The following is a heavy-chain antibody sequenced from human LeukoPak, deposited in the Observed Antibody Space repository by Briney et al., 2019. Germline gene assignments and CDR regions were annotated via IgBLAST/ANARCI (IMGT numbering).Heavy chain of an antibody. Sequence: SGGSLRLPCAASGFTFSNYGMHWVRQAPGKGLEWVAIIWNDGSDKYYVDSVKGRFTISRDNSRDTLYLQMNSLRAEDTAMYYCAREGIVAPIPTPYHLDNWGQGSLVTVSS. CDR1: GFTFSNYG. V-gene: IGHV3-33*01. D-gene: IGHD2-2*02. J-gene: IGHJ4*02. CDR2: IWNDGSDK. CDR3: AREGIVAPIPTPYHLDN.